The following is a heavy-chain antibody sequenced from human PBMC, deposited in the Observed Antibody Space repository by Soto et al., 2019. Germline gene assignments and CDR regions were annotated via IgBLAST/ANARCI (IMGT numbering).Heavy chain of an antibody. J-gene: IGHJ4*02. D-gene: IGHD2-2*01. Sequence: PSETLSLTCTVSGGSISSYYWNWIRQPPGKGLEWIGYIYYSGSTNYNPSLKGRVTISVDTSKNQFSLKLSSVTAADTAVYYCARRPPAGELDYWGQGTLVTVS. CDR2: IYYSGST. V-gene: IGHV4-59*08. CDR3: ARRPPAGELDY. CDR1: GGSISSYY.